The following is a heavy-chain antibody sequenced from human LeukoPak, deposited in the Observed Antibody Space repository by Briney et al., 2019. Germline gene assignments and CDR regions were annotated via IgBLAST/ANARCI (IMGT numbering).Heavy chain of an antibody. D-gene: IGHD6-13*01. Sequence: PGGSLRLSCAASGFTFSNAWMSWVRQAPGKGLEWVGRIKSKTDGGTTDYAAPVKGRFTISRDDSKNTLYLQMNSLKTEDTAVYYCTTETLVPIYGMDVWGQGTKVTVSS. CDR3: TTETLVPIYGMDV. V-gene: IGHV3-15*01. CDR1: GFTFSNAW. CDR2: IKSKTDGGTT. J-gene: IGHJ6*02.